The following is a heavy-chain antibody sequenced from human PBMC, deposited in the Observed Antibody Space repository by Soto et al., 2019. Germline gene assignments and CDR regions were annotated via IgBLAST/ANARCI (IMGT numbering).Heavy chain of an antibody. D-gene: IGHD6-19*01. CDR1: GFTFSSYG. CDR3: ARSPYSSGWYGYFDY. V-gene: IGHV3-33*01. CDR2: IWYDGSNK. Sequence: QVQLVESGGGVVQPGRSLRLSCAASGFTFSSYGMHWVRQAPGKGLEWVAVIWYDGSNKYYADSVKGRFTISRDNSKNTLYLQMNSLRAEDTALYYCARSPYSSGWYGYFDYWGQGTLVTVSS. J-gene: IGHJ4*02.